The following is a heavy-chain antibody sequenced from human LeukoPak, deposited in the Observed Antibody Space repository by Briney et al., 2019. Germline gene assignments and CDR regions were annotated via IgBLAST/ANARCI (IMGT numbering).Heavy chain of an antibody. CDR1: GGSISSSNW. CDR2: IYHSGST. CDR3: ARGAQPRSMVRGIISYFDC. J-gene: IGHJ4*01. V-gene: IGHV4-4*02. D-gene: IGHD3-10*01. Sequence: SETLSLTCAVSGGSISSSNWWSWVRQPPGKGLEWIGEIYHSGSTNYNPSLKSRVTISLDKSKKQFSLKLTSVTAADTAVYYCARGAQPRSMVRGIISYFDCWGHGTLVTVSS.